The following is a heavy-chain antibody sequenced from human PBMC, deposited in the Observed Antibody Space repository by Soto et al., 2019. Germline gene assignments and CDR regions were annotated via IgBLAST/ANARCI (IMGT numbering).Heavy chain of an antibody. CDR1: GVSVSSGGFP. D-gene: IGHD6-6*01. CDR2: IYHGETT. CDR3: ARVKQLVPWYFDL. Sequence: QLQLQESGSGLVKPSQTLSLTCAVSGVSVSSGGFPWSWIRQPPGKGLEWIGYIYHGETTYYNSSLKRRVTMSIDKSKNQFSLRLTSVTAADTAVYYCARVKQLVPWYFDLWGRGTVVSVSS. J-gene: IGHJ2*01. V-gene: IGHV4-30-2*01.